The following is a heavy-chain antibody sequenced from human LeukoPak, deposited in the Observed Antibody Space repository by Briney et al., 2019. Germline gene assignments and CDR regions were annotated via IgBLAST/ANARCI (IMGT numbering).Heavy chain of an antibody. V-gene: IGHV3-23*01. CDR2: ISGSGGST. CDR3: AKIGIRVDNFDY. CDR1: GFTFSSYG. Sequence: GGSLRLSCAASGFTFSSYGMSWVRQAPGKGLEWVSAISGSGGSTYYADSVKGRFTISRDNSKNTLYLQMNSLRAEDTAVYYCAKIGIRVDNFDYWGQGTLVTVSS. D-gene: IGHD1-14*01. J-gene: IGHJ4*02.